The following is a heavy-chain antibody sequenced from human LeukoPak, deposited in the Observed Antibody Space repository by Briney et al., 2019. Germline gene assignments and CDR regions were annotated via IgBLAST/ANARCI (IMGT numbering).Heavy chain of an antibody. V-gene: IGHV3-30*04. CDR2: ISYDGSNK. J-gene: IGHJ6*02. CDR1: GFTFSSYA. CDR3: AKDRRGGVVPAAGYGMDV. Sequence: GGSLRLSCAASGFTFSSYAMHWVRQAPGKGLEWVAVISYDGSNKYYADSVKGRFTISRDNSKNTLYLQMNSLRAEDTAVYYCAKDRRGGVVPAAGYGMDVWGQGTTVTVSS. D-gene: IGHD2-2*01.